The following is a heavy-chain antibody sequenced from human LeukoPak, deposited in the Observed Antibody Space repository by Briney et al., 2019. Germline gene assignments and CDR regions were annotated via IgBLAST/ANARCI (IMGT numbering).Heavy chain of an antibody. D-gene: IGHD5-12*01. CDR1: GYSISSGYY. J-gene: IGHJ4*02. CDR2: IYHSGST. V-gene: IGHV4-38-2*01. Sequence: SETLSLTCAVSGYSISSGYYWGWIRRPPGKGREWIGSIYHSGSTYYNPSLKSRVTISVDTSKNQFSLKLSSVTAADTAVYYCASGPPVDIVATILDYWGQGTLVTVSS. CDR3: ASGPPVDIVATILDY.